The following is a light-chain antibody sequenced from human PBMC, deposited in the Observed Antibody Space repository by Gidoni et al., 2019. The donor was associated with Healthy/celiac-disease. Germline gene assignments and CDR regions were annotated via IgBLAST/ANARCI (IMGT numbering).Light chain of an antibody. Sequence: DIVLTHSPDSLAVSLGERATINCKSSQSVLYSSNNKNYLAWYQQKPGQPPKLLIYWASTRESGVPDRFSGSGSGTDFTLTISSLQAEDVAVYYCQQYYSTLPITFGQGTRLEIK. J-gene: IGKJ5*01. V-gene: IGKV4-1*01. CDR2: WAS. CDR3: QQYYSTLPIT. CDR1: QSVLYSSNNKNY.